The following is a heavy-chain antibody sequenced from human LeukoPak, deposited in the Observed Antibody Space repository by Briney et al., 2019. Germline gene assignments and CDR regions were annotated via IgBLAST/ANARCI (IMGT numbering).Heavy chain of an antibody. CDR3: ARSITIFGVVKNYFGY. V-gene: IGHV1-8*01. CDR1: GYTFTSYD. CDR2: MNPNSGNT. D-gene: IGHD3-3*01. Sequence: ASVKVSCKASGYTFTSYDINWVRQATGQGLEWMGWMNPNSGNTGYAQKFQGRVTMTRNTSISTAYMELSSLRSEDTAVYYCARSITIFGVVKNYFGYWGQGTLVTVSS. J-gene: IGHJ4*02.